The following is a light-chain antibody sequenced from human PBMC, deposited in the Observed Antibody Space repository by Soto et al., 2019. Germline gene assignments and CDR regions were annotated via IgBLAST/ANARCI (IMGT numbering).Light chain of an antibody. J-gene: IGLJ2*01. Sequence: QSVLTQPPSASGSPGQSVTISCTGTSSDIGGYNYVSWYQQHPGKAPKLMISEVSKRPSGVPDRFSGSKSGNTASLTVSGLQAEDEADYYCSSYAGSNNVVFGGGTKVPS. CDR2: EVS. CDR1: SSDIGGYNY. V-gene: IGLV2-8*01. CDR3: SSYAGSNNVV.